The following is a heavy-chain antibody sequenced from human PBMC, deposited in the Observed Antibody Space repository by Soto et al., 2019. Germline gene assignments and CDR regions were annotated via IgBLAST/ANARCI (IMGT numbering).Heavy chain of an antibody. CDR1: EFTFSIYA. V-gene: IGHV3-30*04. J-gene: IGHJ2*01. CDR3: ARGNRDIWYFDL. Sequence: SGGGVVQPGRSLRLSCAASEFTFSIYAMHWVRQAPGKGLEWVALISFDGRIKYYADSVKDRFTISRDNSKNTLDLQMNSLRAEDTAVYYCARGNRDIWYFDLWGRGTLVTVSS. CDR2: ISFDGRIK.